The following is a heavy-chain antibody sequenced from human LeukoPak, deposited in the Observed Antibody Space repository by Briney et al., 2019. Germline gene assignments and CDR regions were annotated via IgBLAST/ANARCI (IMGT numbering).Heavy chain of an antibody. CDR3: SRGNDYGDPYPNDF. CDR1: GFTFSNYW. D-gene: IGHD4-17*01. J-gene: IGHJ4*02. V-gene: IGHV3-7*03. Sequence: GGSLRLSCAASGFTFSNYWMSWVRQAPGKGLGWVANIKLDGSEKYYVDSVKGRFTISRDNAKNSLYLQMNGLRTEDTAVYYRSRGNDYGDPYPNDFWGQGTLVTVSS. CDR2: IKLDGSEK.